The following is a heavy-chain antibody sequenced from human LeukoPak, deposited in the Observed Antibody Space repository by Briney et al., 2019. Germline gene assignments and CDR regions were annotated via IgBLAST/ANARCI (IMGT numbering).Heavy chain of an antibody. CDR1: GGSLNSYY. Sequence: SETLSLTCTVSGGSLNSYYWSWIRQPPGEGLEWIGFITHSGGTDFDSSLGGRVTISVDTSKNQFSLRLTSMTAADMAVYFCARGRISNWGFEGTLFDAWGQGVLVTVSS. J-gene: IGHJ4*02. V-gene: IGHV4-59*01. CDR2: ITHSGGT. D-gene: IGHD7-27*01. CDR3: ARGRISNWGFEGTLFDA.